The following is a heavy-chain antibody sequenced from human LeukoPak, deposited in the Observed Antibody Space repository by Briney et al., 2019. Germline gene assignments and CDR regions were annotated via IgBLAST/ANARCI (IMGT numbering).Heavy chain of an antibody. J-gene: IGHJ5*02. CDR2: TYYRSKWYN. D-gene: IGHD2-2*01. V-gene: IGHV6-1*01. Sequence: SQTLSLTCAISGDSVSSNSAAWNWIRQSPSRGREWLGRTYYRSKWYNDYAVSVKSRITINPDTSKNQFSLQLNSVTPEDTAVYYCARDPHIVVVPAAPAGFDPWGQGTLVTVSS. CDR1: GDSVSSNSAA. CDR3: ARDPHIVVVPAAPAGFDP.